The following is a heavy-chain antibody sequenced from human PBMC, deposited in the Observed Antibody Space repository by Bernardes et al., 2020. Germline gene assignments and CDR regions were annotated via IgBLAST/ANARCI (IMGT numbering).Heavy chain of an antibody. J-gene: IGHJ4*02. D-gene: IGHD1-1*01. CDR2: ISYDGSNK. Sequence: GGSLRLSCAASGFTFSSYAMHWVRQAPGKGLEWVAVISYDGSNKYYADSVKGRFTISRDNSKNTLYLQMNSLRAEDTAVYYCASGVSGYTWNDDFPIDYWGQGTLVTVSS. CDR1: GFTFSSYA. V-gene: IGHV3-30-3*01. CDR3: ASGVSGYTWNDDFPIDY.